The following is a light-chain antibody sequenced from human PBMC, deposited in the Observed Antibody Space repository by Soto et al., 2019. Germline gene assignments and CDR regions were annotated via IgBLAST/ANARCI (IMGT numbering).Light chain of an antibody. CDR1: QSVRSK. CDR2: GAS. V-gene: IGKV3-15*01. Sequence: EVVLTQSPDTLSLSPGETVTLSCRASQSVRSKLAWYQKKPGQAPRLFLYGASTRATGIPARFSGSGSGTEFTLTISSLQSEDFAIYYCQQYNNWPPITFGQGTRLEIK. J-gene: IGKJ5*01. CDR3: QQYNNWPPIT.